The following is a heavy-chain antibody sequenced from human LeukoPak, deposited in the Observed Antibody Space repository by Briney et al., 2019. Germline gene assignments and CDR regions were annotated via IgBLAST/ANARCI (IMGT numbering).Heavy chain of an antibody. J-gene: IGHJ4*02. D-gene: IGHD5-24*01. Sequence: GGSLRLSCAASGFTFSNAWMSWVRQAPGKGLEWVSYINPSSTTIYYADSVKGRFTISRDNAKNSLYLQMNSLRDEDTAVYYWAREQDPTILPYFDSGAQGPLATVS. V-gene: IGHV3-48*02. CDR2: INPSSTTI. CDR3: AREQDPTILPYFDS. CDR1: GFTFSNAW.